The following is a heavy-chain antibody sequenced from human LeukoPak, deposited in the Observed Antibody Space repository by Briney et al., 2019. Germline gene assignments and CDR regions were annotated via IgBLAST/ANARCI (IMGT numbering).Heavy chain of an antibody. CDR2: IKQDGSEK. V-gene: IGHV3-7*01. D-gene: IGHD6-13*01. CDR1: GFTFNIYW. CDR3: ARDQPSSWYYFDY. J-gene: IGHJ4*02. Sequence: GGSLRLSCAASGFTFNIYWMSWVRQAPGKGLEWVANIKQDGSEKYYVDPVKGRFTISRDNAKNSLYLQMNSLRAEDTAVYYCARDQPSSWYYFDYWGQGTLVTVSS.